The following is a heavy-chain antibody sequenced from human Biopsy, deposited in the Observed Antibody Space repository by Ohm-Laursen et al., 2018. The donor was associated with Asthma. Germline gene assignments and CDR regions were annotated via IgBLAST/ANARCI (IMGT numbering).Heavy chain of an antibody. D-gene: IGHD2-8*01. CDR1: GLTFSNYA. V-gene: IGHV3-23*01. CDR3: ANTNRRSLTNRMAVSYFDN. Sequence: SLRLSCSASGLTFSNYAMSWVRQAPGKGLEWVAAIGVAGTPYYAEFVKGRFTISRDNSQSTLFLQINSLSAEDTAVYYCANTNRRSLTNRMAVSYFDNWGQGTLATVSS. J-gene: IGHJ4*02. CDR2: IGVAGTP.